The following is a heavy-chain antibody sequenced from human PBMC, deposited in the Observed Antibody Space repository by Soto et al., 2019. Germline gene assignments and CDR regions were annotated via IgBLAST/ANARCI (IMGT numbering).Heavy chain of an antibody. CDR1: GFTFSTYG. Sequence: EVQLVESGGGLVQPGGSLRLSCAASGFTFSTYGMHWVRQSTGKGLEWVSAIGAAGDTFYADSVKGRFTISRENAKNSLYLQMNSLRAGDTAVYYCARGVPSRYDFWSGSPSFGMDAWGQGTTVTVSS. CDR3: ARGVPSRYDFWSGSPSFGMDA. D-gene: IGHD3-3*01. V-gene: IGHV3-13*04. CDR2: IGAAGDT. J-gene: IGHJ6*02.